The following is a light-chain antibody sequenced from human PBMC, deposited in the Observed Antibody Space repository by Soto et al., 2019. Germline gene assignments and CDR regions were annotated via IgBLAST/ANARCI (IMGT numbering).Light chain of an antibody. CDR2: WAS. Sequence: DIVMTQSSDSLAVSLGGWAAINCKSSQSLLYSSDNRNYLAWYQQKPGQPPKLLIYWASTRESGVPDRFTGSGSGTDFTLTITSLQAEDVAVYYCHQYYSIPYTFGQGTKLEIK. CDR3: HQYYSIPYT. J-gene: IGKJ2*01. V-gene: IGKV4-1*01. CDR1: QSLLYSSDNRNY.